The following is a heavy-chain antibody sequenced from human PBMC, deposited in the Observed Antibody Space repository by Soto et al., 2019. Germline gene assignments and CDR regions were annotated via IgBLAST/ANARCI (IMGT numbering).Heavy chain of an antibody. CDR3: ARGGGYDFWTGYFEY. CDR1: GFTFSPYW. D-gene: IGHD3-3*01. CDR2: LNSDGSST. Sequence: VHLVQSGGGLVQPGGSLRLSCAASGFTFSPYWMYWVRQAPGKGPVWVSRLNSDGSSTDYADSVRGRFTISRDNAKNTLYLEMNGLRAEDTAVYYCARGGGYDFWTGYFEYWGQGSLVSVSS. V-gene: IGHV3-74*01. J-gene: IGHJ4*02.